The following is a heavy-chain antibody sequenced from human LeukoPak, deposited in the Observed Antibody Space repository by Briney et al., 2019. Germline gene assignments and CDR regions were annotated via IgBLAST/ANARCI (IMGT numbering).Heavy chain of an antibody. V-gene: IGHV4-59*01. CDR2: IYYSGST. CDR1: GGSISSYY. CDR3: ARVEAAGIDY. D-gene: IGHD6-13*01. J-gene: IGHJ4*02. Sequence: SETLSLTCTVSGGSISSYYWSWIRQPPGKGLEWTGYIYYSGSTNYNPSLKSRVTISVDTSKNQFSLKLSSVTAADTAVYYCARVEAAGIDYWGQGTLVTVSS.